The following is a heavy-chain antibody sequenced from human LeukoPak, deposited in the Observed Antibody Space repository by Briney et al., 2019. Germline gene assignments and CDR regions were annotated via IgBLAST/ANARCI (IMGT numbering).Heavy chain of an antibody. Sequence: GGSLRLSCAASGFTFSSYSMNWVRQAPGKGLEWVSSISSSSSYIYYADSVKGRFTISRDNAKNSLYLQMNSLRAEDTAVYYCARGTEDTYYDFWSANNPPYWGQGTLVTVSS. V-gene: IGHV3-21*01. CDR3: ARGTEDTYYDFWSANNPPY. D-gene: IGHD3-3*01. J-gene: IGHJ4*02. CDR1: GFTFSSYS. CDR2: ISSSSSYI.